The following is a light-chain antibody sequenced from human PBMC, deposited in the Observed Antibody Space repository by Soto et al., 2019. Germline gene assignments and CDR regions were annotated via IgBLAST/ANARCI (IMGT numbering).Light chain of an antibody. CDR1: QSIRNY. CDR2: DAS. Sequence: EIVLIQSPRTLSLSPGERATLSCRASQSIRNYLAWYQQKPGQAPRLLIYDASNRATGIPARFSGSGSGTDFILTIGSLEPEDSAVYYCQHCNDWVNFGGGTKVDIK. V-gene: IGKV3-11*01. CDR3: QHCNDWVN. J-gene: IGKJ4*01.